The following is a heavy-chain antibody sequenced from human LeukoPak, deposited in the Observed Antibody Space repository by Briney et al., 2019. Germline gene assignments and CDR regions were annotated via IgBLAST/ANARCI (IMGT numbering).Heavy chain of an antibody. CDR1: GFTFSDYY. J-gene: IGHJ6*03. CDR2: ISSSGSTI. V-gene: IGHV3-11*04. CDR3: ARTYKSYYYMDV. Sequence: GGSLRLSCAASGFTFSDYYMSWIRQDPGKGLEWVSYISSSGSTIYYADSVKGRFTISRDNAKNSLYLQMNSLRAEDTAVYYCARTYKSYYYMDVWGKGTTVTVSS. D-gene: IGHD1-1*01.